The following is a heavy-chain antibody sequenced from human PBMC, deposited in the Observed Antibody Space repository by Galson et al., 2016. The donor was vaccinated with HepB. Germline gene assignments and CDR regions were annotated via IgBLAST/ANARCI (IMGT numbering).Heavy chain of an antibody. D-gene: IGHD1-26*01. CDR2: IYWNDHK. V-gene: IGHV2-5*01. Sequence: PALVKPTQTLTLTCAFSGFSLRTSGVGVGWIRQPPGKALEWLALIYWNDHKRYSPSLQIRLTITEDTSKKQVVLTMTNMDPVDTATYFCALTGSYQASDGFDIWGQGTMVTVSS. CDR1: GFSLRTSGVG. CDR3: ALTGSYQASDGFDI. J-gene: IGHJ3*02.